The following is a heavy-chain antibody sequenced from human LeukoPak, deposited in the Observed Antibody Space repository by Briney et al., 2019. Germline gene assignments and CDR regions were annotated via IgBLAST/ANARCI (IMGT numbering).Heavy chain of an antibody. D-gene: IGHD1-7*01. CDR1: GFSFSKYS. V-gene: IGHV3-21*01. CDR2: MSISTSTFI. CDR3: ARQWYNWNSNNYFDY. J-gene: IGHJ4*02. Sequence: GGSLRLSCVASGFSFSKYSMNWVRQAPGKGLEWVSSMSISTSTFIYYADSVKGRFTISRDNAKNTLYLQMNSLRAEDTAVYYCARQWYNWNSNNYFDYWGQGTLVTVSS.